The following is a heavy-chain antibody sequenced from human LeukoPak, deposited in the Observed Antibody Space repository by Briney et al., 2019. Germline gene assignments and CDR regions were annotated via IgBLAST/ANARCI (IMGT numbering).Heavy chain of an antibody. D-gene: IGHD3-22*01. CDR1: GYTFTGYC. CDR2: INPNSGGT. V-gene: IGHV1-2*02. Sequence: ASVKVSCKASGYTFTGYCMHWVRQAPGQGLEWMGWINPNSGGTNYAQKFQGRVTMTRDTSISTAYMELSRLRSDDTAVYYCARGGSYDSSGYWNYDAFDIWGQGTMVTVSS. J-gene: IGHJ3*02. CDR3: ARGGSYDSSGYWNYDAFDI.